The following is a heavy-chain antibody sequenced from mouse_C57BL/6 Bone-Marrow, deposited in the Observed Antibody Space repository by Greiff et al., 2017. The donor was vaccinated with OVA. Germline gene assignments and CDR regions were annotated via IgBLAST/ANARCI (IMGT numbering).Heavy chain of an antibody. CDR3: ARASSYGYFDV. CDR2: IYPGDGDT. D-gene: IGHD1-1*01. J-gene: IGHJ1*03. CDR1: GYAFSSSW. Sequence: VKLMESGPELVKPGASVKISCKASGYAFSSSWMNWVKQRPGKGLEWIGRIYPGDGDTNYNGKFKGKATLTADKSSSTAYMQLSSLTSEDSAVYFCARASSYGYFDVWGTGTTVTVSS. V-gene: IGHV1-82*01.